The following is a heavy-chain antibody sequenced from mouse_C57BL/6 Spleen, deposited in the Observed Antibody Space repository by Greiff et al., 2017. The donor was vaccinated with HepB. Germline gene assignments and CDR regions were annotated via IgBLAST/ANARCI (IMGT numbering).Heavy chain of an antibody. D-gene: IGHD2-1*01. CDR2: IRNKANGYTT. CDR3: ARSFYYDYAMDY. J-gene: IGHJ4*01. Sequence: EVQRVESGGGLVQPGGSLSLSCAASGFTFTDYYMSWVRQPPGKALEWLGFIRNKANGYTTEYSASVKGRFTISRDNSQSILYLQMNALRAEDSATYYCARSFYYDYAMDYWGQGTSVTVSS. CDR1: GFTFTDYY. V-gene: IGHV7-3*01.